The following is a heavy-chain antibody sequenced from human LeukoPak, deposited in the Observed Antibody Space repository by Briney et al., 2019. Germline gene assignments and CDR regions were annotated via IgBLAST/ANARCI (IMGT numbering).Heavy chain of an antibody. V-gene: IGHV3-23*01. Sequence: GGSLRLSCVASGFAFGDYAMGWVRQAPGKGLEWVSAITNNGGSTYYADSVKGRFTISRDNPKNTLYLQMKSLRVEDTAVYYCVKEAVTPHFDYWGQGTLVTVSS. CDR3: VKEAVTPHFDY. D-gene: IGHD6-19*01. CDR2: ITNNGGST. J-gene: IGHJ4*02. CDR1: GFAFGDYA.